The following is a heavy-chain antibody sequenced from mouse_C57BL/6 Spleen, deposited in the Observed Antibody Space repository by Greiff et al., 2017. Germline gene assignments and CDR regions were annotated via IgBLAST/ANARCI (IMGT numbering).Heavy chain of an antibody. CDR1: GFTFTDYY. Sequence: EVKLVASGGGLVQPGGSLSLSCAASGFTFTDYYMSWVRQPPGKALEWLGFIRNKANGYTTEYSASVKGRFTISRDNSQSILYLQMTALRAEDSATYYCARFVVAYYAMDYWGQGTSVTVSS. CDR2: IRNKANGYTT. J-gene: IGHJ4*01. V-gene: IGHV7-3*01. D-gene: IGHD1-1*01. CDR3: ARFVVAYYAMDY.